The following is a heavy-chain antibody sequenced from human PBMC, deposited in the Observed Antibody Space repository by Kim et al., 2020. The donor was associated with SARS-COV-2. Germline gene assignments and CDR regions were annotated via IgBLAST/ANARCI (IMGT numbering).Heavy chain of an antibody. D-gene: IGHD1-7*01. V-gene: IGHV3-15*01. Sequence: DYAAPVKGRFTISRDDSKNTLYLQMNSLKTEDTAMYYCTTEASRLVELLYWGQGTLVTVSS. CDR3: TTEASRLVELLY. J-gene: IGHJ4*02.